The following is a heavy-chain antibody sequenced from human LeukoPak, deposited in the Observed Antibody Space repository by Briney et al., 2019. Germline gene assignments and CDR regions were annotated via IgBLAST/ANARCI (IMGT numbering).Heavy chain of an antibody. CDR2: IYYSGST. Sequence: SETLSLTCTVSGGSISSSSYYWGWIRQPPGKGLEWIGSIYYSGSTNYNPSLKSRVTISVDTSKNQFSLKLSSVTAADTAVYYCARHRFYDSSGYYEESYYFDYWGQGTLVTVSS. V-gene: IGHV4-39*01. D-gene: IGHD3-22*01. CDR3: ARHRFYDSSGYYEESYYFDY. CDR1: GGSISSSSYY. J-gene: IGHJ4*02.